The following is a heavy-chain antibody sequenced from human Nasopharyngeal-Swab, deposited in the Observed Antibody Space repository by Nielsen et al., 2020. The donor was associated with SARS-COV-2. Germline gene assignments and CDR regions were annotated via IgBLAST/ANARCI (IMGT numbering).Heavy chain of an antibody. Sequence: RQAPGKGLEWIGYIYYSGSTYYNPSLKSRVTISVDTSKNQFSLKLSSVTAADTAVYYCDRVVVVAATRFAFDIWGQGTMVTVSS. J-gene: IGHJ3*02. CDR2: IYYSGST. V-gene: IGHV4-30-4*01. D-gene: IGHD2-15*01. CDR3: DRVVVVAATRFAFDI.